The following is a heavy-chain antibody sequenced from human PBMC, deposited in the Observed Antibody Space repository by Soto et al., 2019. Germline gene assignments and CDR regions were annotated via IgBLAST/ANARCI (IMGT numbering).Heavy chain of an antibody. CDR2: ISSSSSYI. Sequence: PGGSLRLSCAASGFTFSSYSMNWVRQAPGKGLEWVSSISSSSSYIYYADSVKGRFTISRDNAKNSLYLQMNSLRAEDTAVYYCARARNSLEAFDYWGQGTLVTVSS. V-gene: IGHV3-21*01. D-gene: IGHD5-18*01. J-gene: IGHJ4*02. CDR3: ARARNSLEAFDY. CDR1: GFTFSSYS.